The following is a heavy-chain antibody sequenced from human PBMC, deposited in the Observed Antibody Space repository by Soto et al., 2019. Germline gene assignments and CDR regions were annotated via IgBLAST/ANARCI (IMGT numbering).Heavy chain of an antibody. CDR3: VRDLNFPYRGRYQGWFDL. CDR2: IDQDGSST. Sequence: EVQLVESGGGLVQPGGSLRLSCAASGLRFSDYWMHWVRQVPGKGLVWVSRIDQDGSSTSYADSVKGRFTISRDNAKNTLYLQMNSLRAEDTAVYYCVRDLNFPYRGRYQGWFDLWGQGSLVTVSS. CDR1: GLRFSDYW. J-gene: IGHJ5*02. V-gene: IGHV3-74*01. D-gene: IGHD1-26*01.